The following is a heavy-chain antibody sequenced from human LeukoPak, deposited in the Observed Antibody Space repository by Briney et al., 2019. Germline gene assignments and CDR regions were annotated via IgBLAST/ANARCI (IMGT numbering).Heavy chain of an antibody. Sequence: GGSLRLSCAASGFTFSSYDMNWVRQAPGKGLEWVPYISSSGSIYNADSVKGRFTISRDNAKNSLYLQMNSLRAEDTAVYYCARAFDYWGQGTLVTVSS. CDR1: GFTFSSYD. V-gene: IGHV3-48*01. J-gene: IGHJ4*02. CDR3: ARAFDY. CDR2: ISSSGSI.